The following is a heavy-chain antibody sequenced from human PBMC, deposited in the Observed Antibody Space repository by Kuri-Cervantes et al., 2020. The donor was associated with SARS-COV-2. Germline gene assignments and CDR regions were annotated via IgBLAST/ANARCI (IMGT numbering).Heavy chain of an antibody. CDR2: INHSGST. CDR1: GGSFSGYY. D-gene: IGHD3-22*01. J-gene: IGHJ3*02. Sequence: GSLRLSCAVYGGSFSGYYWSWIRQPPGKGLEWIGEINHSGSTNYNPSLKGRVTISVDTSKNQFSLKLSSVTAADTAVYYCARNYYYDSNGADAFDIWGQGTMVTVSS. CDR3: ARNYYYDSNGADAFDI. V-gene: IGHV4-34*01.